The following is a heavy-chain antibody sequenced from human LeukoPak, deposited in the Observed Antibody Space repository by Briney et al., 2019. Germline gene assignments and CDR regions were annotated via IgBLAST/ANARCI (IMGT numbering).Heavy chain of an antibody. Sequence: LETLSLTCTVSGGSISSTSYYWGWIRQPPGKGLEWIGNIYYSGSTYYNPSLKSRVTISVDTSKNQFSLKLSSVTAADTAVYYCATLTTPGWFNPWGQGTLVTVSS. CDR1: GGSISSTSYY. V-gene: IGHV4-39*07. J-gene: IGHJ5*02. CDR3: ATLTTPGWFNP. CDR2: IYYSGST. D-gene: IGHD1-1*01.